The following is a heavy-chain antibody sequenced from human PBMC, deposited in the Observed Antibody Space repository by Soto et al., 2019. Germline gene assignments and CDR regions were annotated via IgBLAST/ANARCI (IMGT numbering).Heavy chain of an antibody. V-gene: IGHV3-7*01. D-gene: IGHD5-12*01. CDR3: ARDQEYSGYTYDYFDY. CDR2: IKQDGSEK. Sequence: GGSLRLSCAASGFTFSSYWMSWVRQAPGKGLEWVANIKQDGSEKYYVDSVKGRFTISRDNAKNSLYLQMNSLRAEDTAVYYCARDQEYSGYTYDYFDYWGQGTLVTVSS. J-gene: IGHJ4*02. CDR1: GFTFSSYW.